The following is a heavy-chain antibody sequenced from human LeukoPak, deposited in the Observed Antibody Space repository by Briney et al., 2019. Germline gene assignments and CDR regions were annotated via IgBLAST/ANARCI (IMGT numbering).Heavy chain of an antibody. CDR2: IIPISVTT. D-gene: IGHD2-2*01. J-gene: IGHJ6*03. V-gene: IGHV1-69*06. CDR1: GDTFSNYA. Sequence: WASVKVSCKASGDTFSNYAISWVRQAPGQGLEWMGTIIPISVTTNYAQSFQGRVTITADNSTSTAYMEFKGLRSEDTAVYYCAVGPPRYCRSTTCFNYYYYMDVWGKGTTVTVSS. CDR3: AVGPPRYCRSTTCFNYYYYMDV.